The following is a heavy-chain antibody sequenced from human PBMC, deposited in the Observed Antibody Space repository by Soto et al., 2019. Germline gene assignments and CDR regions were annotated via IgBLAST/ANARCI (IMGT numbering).Heavy chain of an antibody. V-gene: IGHV1-69*13. Sequence: SVKVSCKASGGTFSSYAISWVRQAPGQGLEWMGGIIPIFGTANYAQKFQGRVTITADESTSTAYMELSSLRSEDTAVYYCARASAYYYDSSGYFPYFDYWGQGTLVTVSS. J-gene: IGHJ4*02. CDR3: ARASAYYYDSSGYFPYFDY. D-gene: IGHD3-22*01. CDR1: GGTFSSYA. CDR2: IIPIFGTA.